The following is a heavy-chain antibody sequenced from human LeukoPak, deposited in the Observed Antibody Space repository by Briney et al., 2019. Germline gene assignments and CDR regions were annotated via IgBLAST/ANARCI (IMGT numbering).Heavy chain of an antibody. V-gene: IGHV3-21*01. CDR1: GFTFSSYS. CDR2: ISSSSSYI. Sequence: GGSLRLSCAASGFTFSSYSMNWVRQAPGKGLEWVSSISSSSSYIYYADSVKGRFTISRDNAKNSLYLQMNSLRAEDTAVYYCARIEGYCSSTNYARGGWFDPWGQGTLVTVSS. CDR3: ARIEGYCSSTNYARGGWFDP. J-gene: IGHJ5*02. D-gene: IGHD2-2*01.